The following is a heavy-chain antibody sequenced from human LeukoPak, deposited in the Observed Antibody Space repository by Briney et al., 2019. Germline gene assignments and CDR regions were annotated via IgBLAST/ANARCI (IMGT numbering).Heavy chain of an antibody. D-gene: IGHD5-18*01. CDR1: GYTFTGHY. V-gene: IGHV1-2*02. Sequence: VASVKVSCKASGYTFTGHYMHWVRQAPGQGLEWMGWINPNSGGTNYAQKFQGRVTMTRDTSISTAYMELSRLRSDDTAVYYCARGRILGTAMVGYWGQGTLVTVSS. CDR3: ARGRILGTAMVGY. CDR2: INPNSGGT. J-gene: IGHJ4*02.